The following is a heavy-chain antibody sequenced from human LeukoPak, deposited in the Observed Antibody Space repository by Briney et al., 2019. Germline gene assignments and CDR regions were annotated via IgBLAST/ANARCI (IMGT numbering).Heavy chain of an antibody. J-gene: IGHJ4*02. D-gene: IGHD3-3*01. CDR3: ARDRRITIFGVVTVYFDY. CDR1: GYTFTSYA. CDR2: INAGNGNT. V-gene: IGHV1-3*01. Sequence: GASVKVSCKASGYTFTSYAMHWVRQAPGQRLEWMGWINAGNGNTKYSQKFQGRVTITRDTSASTAYMELSSLRSEDTAVYYCARDRRITIFGVVTVYFDYWGQGTLVTVSS.